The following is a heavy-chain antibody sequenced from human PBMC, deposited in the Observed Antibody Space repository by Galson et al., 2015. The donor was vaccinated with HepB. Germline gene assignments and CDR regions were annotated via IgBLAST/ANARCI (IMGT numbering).Heavy chain of an antibody. CDR1: GYTFTSYA. CDR3: AKDHRQWLSPSHDAFGI. J-gene: IGHJ3*02. CDR2: INAGNGNT. D-gene: IGHD6-19*01. V-gene: IGHV1-3*01. Sequence: SVKVSCKASGYTFTSYAMHWVRQAPGQRLEWMGWINAGNGNTKYSQKFQGRVTITRDTSASTAYMELSSLRSEDTAVYYCAKDHRQWLSPSHDAFGIWGQGTMVTVSS.